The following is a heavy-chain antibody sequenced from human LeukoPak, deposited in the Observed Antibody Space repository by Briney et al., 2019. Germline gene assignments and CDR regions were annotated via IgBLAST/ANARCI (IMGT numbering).Heavy chain of an antibody. CDR1: GFTVSSNY. CDR3: ARVLSAYFDY. Sequence: GGSLRLSCAASGFTVSSNYMSWVRQAPGKGLEWVSVIYSGGSTYYADSVKGRFTISRDNSKNTLYLQMNSLTAEDTAVYYCARVLSAYFDYWGQGTLVTVSS. CDR2: IYSGGST. V-gene: IGHV3-53*01. J-gene: IGHJ4*02. D-gene: IGHD2/OR15-2a*01.